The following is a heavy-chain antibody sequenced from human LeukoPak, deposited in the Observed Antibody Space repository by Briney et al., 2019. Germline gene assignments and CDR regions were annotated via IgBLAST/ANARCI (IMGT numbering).Heavy chain of an antibody. Sequence: SVKVSCKASGGTFSSYAISWVRQAPGQGLEWMGRIIPIFGTANYAQKFQGRVTITTDESTSTAYMELSSLRSEDTAVYYCARAVGAYSYGTRYYFDYWGQGALVTVSS. CDR2: IIPIFGTA. CDR1: GGTFSSYA. V-gene: IGHV1-69*05. CDR3: ARAVGAYSYGTRYYFDY. J-gene: IGHJ4*02. D-gene: IGHD5-18*01.